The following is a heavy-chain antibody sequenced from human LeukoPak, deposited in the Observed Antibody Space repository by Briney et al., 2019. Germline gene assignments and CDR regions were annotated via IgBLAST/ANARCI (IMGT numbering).Heavy chain of an antibody. CDR3: AKAGPYYFDY. J-gene: IGHJ4*02. V-gene: IGHV3-23*01. CDR2: IGGNT. CDR1: GFTFVSHA. Sequence: PGGSLRLSCAVSGFTFVSHAMNWVRQAPGKGLEWVSAIGGNTYYADSVKGRFTASRDISRNTIYLQMNSLGAEDTAVYYCAKAGPYYFDYWGQGTLVTVSS.